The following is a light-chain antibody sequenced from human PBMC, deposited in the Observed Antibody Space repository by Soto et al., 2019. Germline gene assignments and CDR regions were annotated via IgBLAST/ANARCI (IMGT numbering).Light chain of an antibody. Sequence: QSVLTQPPSVSGAPGQRFSISCTGSSSNIGAGYDAHWYQQRPGKVPRLLIYNDNNRPSGVPDRFSGSKSGTSASLAITGIQPEDEANSYCQSSDNSLKRPVFGPGTKVTVL. CDR2: NDN. CDR3: QSSDNSLKRPV. CDR1: SSNIGAGYD. J-gene: IGLJ1*01. V-gene: IGLV1-40*01.